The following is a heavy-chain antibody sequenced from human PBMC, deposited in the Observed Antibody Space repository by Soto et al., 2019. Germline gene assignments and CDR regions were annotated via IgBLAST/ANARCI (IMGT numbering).Heavy chain of an antibody. CDR2: IYHSGST. CDR3: ARVKKGVDIVATMDY. D-gene: IGHD5-12*01. J-gene: IGHJ4*02. Sequence: SETLSLTCAVSGGSISSSNWWSWVRQPPGKGLEWIGEIYHSGSTNYNPSLKSRVTISVDKSKNQFSLKLSSVTAADTAVYYCARVKKGVDIVATMDYWGQGTLVTVSS. V-gene: IGHV4-4*02. CDR1: GGSISSSNW.